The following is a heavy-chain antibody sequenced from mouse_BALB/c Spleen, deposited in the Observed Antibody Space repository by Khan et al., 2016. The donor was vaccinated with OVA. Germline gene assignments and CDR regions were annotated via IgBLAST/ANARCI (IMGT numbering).Heavy chain of an antibody. CDR3: ARGYYGDPFSY. CDR2: ISDGGSYT. J-gene: IGHJ3*01. D-gene: IGHD2-13*01. Sequence: EVELVESGGGLVKPGGSLKLSCAASGFTFSDYYMYWVRQTPEKRLEWLATISDGGSYTYYPDSVKGRFTISRDDAKNNLYLQMSSLKSGDTAMYYCARGYYGDPFSYWGQGTLVTISA. CDR1: GFTFSDYY. V-gene: IGHV5-4*02.